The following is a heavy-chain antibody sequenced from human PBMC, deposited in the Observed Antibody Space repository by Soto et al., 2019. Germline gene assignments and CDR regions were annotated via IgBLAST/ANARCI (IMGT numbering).Heavy chain of an antibody. CDR2: ISYDGSNK. Sequence: PGGSLRLSCAASGFTFSSYGMHWVRQAPGKGLEWVAVISYDGSNKYYADSVKGRFTISRDNSKNTLYLQMNSLRAEDTAVYYCAKNYDISTGYYKGYFDYWGQGTLVTVSS. CDR1: GFTFSSYG. J-gene: IGHJ4*02. V-gene: IGHV3-30*18. D-gene: IGHD3-9*01. CDR3: AKNYDISTGYYKGYFDY.